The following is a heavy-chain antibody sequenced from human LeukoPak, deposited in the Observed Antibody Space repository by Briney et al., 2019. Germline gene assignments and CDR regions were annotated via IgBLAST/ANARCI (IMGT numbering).Heavy chain of an antibody. V-gene: IGHV1-2*02. CDR3: ARAPLYHYYGMDV. Sequence: ASVKVSCKASGYTFTGYYMHWVRQAPGQGLEWMGWINPNSGGTNYAQKFQGRVTMTRDTSISTAYMELSRLRSDDTAVYYCARAPLYHYYGMDVWGQGTTVTVSS. CDR1: GYTFTGYY. J-gene: IGHJ6*02. CDR2: INPNSGGT.